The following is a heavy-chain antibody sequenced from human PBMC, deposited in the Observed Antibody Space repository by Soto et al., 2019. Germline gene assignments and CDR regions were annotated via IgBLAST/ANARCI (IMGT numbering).Heavy chain of an antibody. D-gene: IGHD3-9*01. CDR2: IFSDNER. V-gene: IGHV2-26*01. Sequence: SGPTLVNPTETLTLTCAVSGFSLTTGKMGVSWIRQPPGKALEWLAHIFSDNERSYSTSLQGRLTISKDTSGSQVVLSMTNVDPVDTATYYCARMKVDSYQFYYAMDVWGQGTTVTVSS. CDR3: ARMKVDSYQFYYAMDV. J-gene: IGHJ6*02. CDR1: GFSLTTGKMG.